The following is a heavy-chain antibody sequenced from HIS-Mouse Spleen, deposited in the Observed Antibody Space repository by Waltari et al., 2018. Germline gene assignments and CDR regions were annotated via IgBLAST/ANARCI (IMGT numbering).Heavy chain of an antibody. D-gene: IGHD1-1*01. CDR1: GGSISSYY. J-gene: IGHJ4*02. CDR3: AREGLERYYFDY. V-gene: IGHV4-59*01. Sequence: QVQLQESGPGLVKPSETLSLTCTVSGGSISSYYWSWIRQPPGKGLEWIGYIYYSGSTNYNPSLKSRVTISVDTCKNQFSLKLSSVTAADTAVYYCAREGLERYYFDYWGQGTLVTVSS. CDR2: IYYSGST.